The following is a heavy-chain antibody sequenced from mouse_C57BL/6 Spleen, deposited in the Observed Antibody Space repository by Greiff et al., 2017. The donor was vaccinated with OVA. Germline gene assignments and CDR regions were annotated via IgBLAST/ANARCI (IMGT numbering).Heavy chain of an antibody. J-gene: IGHJ4*01. CDR2: ISYDGSN. CDR3: AREGITTVASMDY. CDR1: GYSITSGYY. D-gene: IGHD1-1*01. Sequence: EVKLVESGPGLVKPSQSLSLTCSVTGYSITSGYYWNWIRQFPGNKLEWMGYISYDGSNNYNPSLKNRISITRDTSKNQFFLKLNSVTTEDTATYYCAREGITTVASMDYWGQGTSVTVSS. V-gene: IGHV3-6*01.